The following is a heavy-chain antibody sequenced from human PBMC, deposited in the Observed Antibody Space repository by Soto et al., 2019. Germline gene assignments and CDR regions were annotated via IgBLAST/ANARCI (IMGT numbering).Heavy chain of an antibody. D-gene: IGHD6-13*01. J-gene: IGHJ6*02. V-gene: IGHV1-46*01. Sequence: ASVKVSCKASGYTFTSYYMHWVRQAPGQGLEWMGIINPSGGSTSYAQKFQGRVTMTRDTSTSTVYMELSSLRSEDTAVYYCAREDSSPTQYYYYYGMDVWGQGTTVTVSS. CDR2: INPSGGST. CDR1: GYTFTSYY. CDR3: AREDSSPTQYYYYYGMDV.